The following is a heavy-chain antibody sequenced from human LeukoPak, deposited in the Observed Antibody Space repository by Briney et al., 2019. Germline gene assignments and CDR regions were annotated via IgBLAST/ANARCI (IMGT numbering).Heavy chain of an antibody. Sequence: PSETLSLTCAVYGGSLSGYYWSWIRQPPGKGPEWIGEINHSGSANYNPSLKRRVTISVDTANNQFSLKLSSVTAADTAVYYCAVGSYYDFWSGAVRWFDPWGQGTLVTVSS. CDR3: AVGSYYDFWSGAVRWFDP. V-gene: IGHV4-34*01. CDR2: INHSGSA. CDR1: GGSLSGYY. D-gene: IGHD3-3*01. J-gene: IGHJ5*02.